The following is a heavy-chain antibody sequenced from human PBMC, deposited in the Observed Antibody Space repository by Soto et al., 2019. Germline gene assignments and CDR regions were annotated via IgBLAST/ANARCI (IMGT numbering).Heavy chain of an antibody. CDR1: GFTFSDHY. Sequence: EVQLVESGGGLVQPGGSLRLSCAASGFTFSDHYMDWVRQAPGKGLEWVGRIRNKANSYTTEYAASVKGRFTISRDDSKNSLNLQMNSVKSEDTAVYYCARGHRDFDYWGQGTLVTVSS. J-gene: IGHJ4*02. CDR2: IRNKANSYTT. V-gene: IGHV3-72*01. CDR3: ARGHRDFDY.